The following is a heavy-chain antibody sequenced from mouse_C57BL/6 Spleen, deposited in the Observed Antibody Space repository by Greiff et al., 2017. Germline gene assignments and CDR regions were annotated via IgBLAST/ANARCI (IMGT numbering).Heavy chain of an antibody. CDR3: ARGTGYYAMDY. CDR2: ISNGGGST. CDR1: GFTFSDYY. Sequence: EVMLVESGGGLVQPGGSLKLSCAASGFTFSDYYMYWVRQTPEKRLEWVAYISNGGGSTYYPDTVKGRFTISRDNAKNTLYLQMSRLKSEDTAMYYCARGTGYYAMDYWGQGTSVTVSS. V-gene: IGHV5-12*01. J-gene: IGHJ4*01. D-gene: IGHD4-1*01.